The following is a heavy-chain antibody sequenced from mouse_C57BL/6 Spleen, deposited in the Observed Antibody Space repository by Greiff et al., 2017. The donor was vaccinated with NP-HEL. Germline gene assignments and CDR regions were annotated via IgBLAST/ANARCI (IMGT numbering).Heavy chain of an antibody. D-gene: IGHD2-4*01. J-gene: IGHJ4*01. V-gene: IGHV2-5*01. CDR3: ATPYDYDVDYYAMDY. Sequence: QVQLQQSGPGLVQPSQSLSITCTVSGFSLTSYGVHWVRQSPGKGLEWLGVIWRGGSTDYNAAFMSRLSITKDNSKSQVFFKMNSLQADDTAIYYCATPYDYDVDYYAMDYWGQGTSVTVSS. CDR2: IWRGGST. CDR1: GFSLTSYG.